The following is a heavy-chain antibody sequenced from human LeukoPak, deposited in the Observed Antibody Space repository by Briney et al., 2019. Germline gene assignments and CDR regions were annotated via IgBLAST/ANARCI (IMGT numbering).Heavy chain of an antibody. J-gene: IGHJ4*02. CDR2: ISGTGDNT. CDR3: ARGGAGVYFFDY. Sequence: GGSLRLSCAGSGFPFSSHGMNWVRQAPGKGLEWVSTISGTGDNTYYADSVKGRFTISRDNSKNMLFLQMNSLRAEDTAVYYCARGGAGVYFFDYWGQGILVTVSS. D-gene: IGHD6-13*01. CDR1: GFPFSSHG. V-gene: IGHV3-23*01.